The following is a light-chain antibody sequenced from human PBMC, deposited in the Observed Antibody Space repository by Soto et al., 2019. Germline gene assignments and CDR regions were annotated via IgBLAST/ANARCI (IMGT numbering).Light chain of an antibody. V-gene: IGKV3-20*01. CDR2: GAS. CDR3: QQYGSSPPWT. CDR1: QSVSSSY. Sequence: EIVLTQSRGTLSLSPGERATLSCRASQSVSSSYLAWYQQKPGQAPRLLIYGASSRATGIPDRFSGSGSGTDFTLTICRLEPEDFAVYYCQQYGSSPPWTFGQGTKVEIK. J-gene: IGKJ1*01.